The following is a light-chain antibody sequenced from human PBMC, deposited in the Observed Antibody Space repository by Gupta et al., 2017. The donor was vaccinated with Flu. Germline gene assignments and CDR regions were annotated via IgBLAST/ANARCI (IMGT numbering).Light chain of an antibody. CDR2: SAS. CDR1: QNNSNF. CDR3: QQSDSSPRT. V-gene: IGKV1-39*01. J-gene: IGKJ2*02. Sequence: SSPSGFVGDRVTNPCPASQNNSNFFHWYQQKRGEAPKRLIQSASHLTTGVPSKFSGRGSGTHFTLTISSLQPEDLASYFCQQSDSSPRTFGQGTKVAIK.